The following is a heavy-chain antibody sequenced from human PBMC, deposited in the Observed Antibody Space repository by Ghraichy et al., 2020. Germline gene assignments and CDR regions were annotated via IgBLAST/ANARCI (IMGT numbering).Heavy chain of an antibody. CDR2: INPNSGGT. D-gene: IGHD4-17*01. Sequence: ASVKVSCKASGYTFTGYYMHWVRQAPGQGLEWMGWINPNSGGTNYAQKFQGWVTMTRDTSISTAYMELSRLRSDDTAVYYCARGSRTTVTRLYYFDYWGQRNLVTVSS. J-gene: IGHJ4*02. CDR3: ARGSRTTVTRLYYFDY. V-gene: IGHV1-2*04. CDR1: GYTFTGYY.